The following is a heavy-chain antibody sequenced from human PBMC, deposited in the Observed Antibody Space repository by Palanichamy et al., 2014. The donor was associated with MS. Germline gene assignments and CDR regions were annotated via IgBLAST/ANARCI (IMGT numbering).Heavy chain of an antibody. CDR3: ARELTTVTGGMDY. J-gene: IGHJ4*02. CDR1: GFTFNNHA. D-gene: IGHD4-17*01. V-gene: IGHV3-33*08. Sequence: QVQLVESGGGVVQPGTSLRVSCAASGFTFNNHAMHWVRQAPGKGLEWVAMIWSDGSLKFYADSVKGRFTISRDNSMNTLDLQMSSLRAEDTAVYYCARELTTVTGGMDYWSQGALVTVSS. CDR2: IWSDGSLK.